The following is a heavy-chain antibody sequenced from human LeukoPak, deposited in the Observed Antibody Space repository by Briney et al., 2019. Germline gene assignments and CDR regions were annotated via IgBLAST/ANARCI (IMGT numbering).Heavy chain of an antibody. J-gene: IGHJ4*02. V-gene: IGHV4-39*07. CDR1: GGSISSGGYY. CDR2: IYHSGST. Sequence: SKTLSLTCTVSGGSISSGGYYWSWVRQPPGKGLEWIGEIYHSGSTNYNPSLKSRVTISVDKSKNQFSLKLSSVTAADTAVYYCASKGRGGGYSYGHFDYWGQGTLVTVSS. CDR3: ASKGRGGGYSYGHFDY. D-gene: IGHD5-18*01.